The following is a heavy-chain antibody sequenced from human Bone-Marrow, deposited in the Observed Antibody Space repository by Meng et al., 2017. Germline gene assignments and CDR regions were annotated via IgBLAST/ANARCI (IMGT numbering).Heavy chain of an antibody. Sequence: SETLSLTCVVSGGSFSDYYWSWIRQPPGKGLEWIGEINHSGSTNYNPSLESRATISVDTSQNNLSLKLSSVTAADSAVYYCARETYYYDRHIDYWGQGTLVTVSS. CDR1: GGSFSDYY. D-gene: IGHD3-22*01. V-gene: IGHV4-34*01. CDR3: ARETYYYDRHIDY. CDR2: INHSGST. J-gene: IGHJ4*02.